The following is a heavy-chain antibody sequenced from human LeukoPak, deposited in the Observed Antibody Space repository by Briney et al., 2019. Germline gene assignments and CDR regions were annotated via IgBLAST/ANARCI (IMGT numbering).Heavy chain of an antibody. CDR2: IQGDGSNT. J-gene: IGHJ4*02. V-gene: IGHV3-74*01. D-gene: IGHD6-13*01. Sequence: GGSLRLSCVASGFTFSKNWMHWVRQAPGKRLVWVSRIQGDGSNTNYADSVKGRFSISRDNAKNTVYLQMNSLRAEDTGIYYCARGTSAGGPISPFDFWGQGTVVTVSS. CDR1: GFTFSKNW. CDR3: ARGTSAGGPISPFDF.